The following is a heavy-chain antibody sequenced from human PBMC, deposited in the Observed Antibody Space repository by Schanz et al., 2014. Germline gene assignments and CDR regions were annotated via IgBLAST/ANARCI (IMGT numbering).Heavy chain of an antibody. V-gene: IGHV3-15*01. D-gene: IGHD3-10*01. CDR3: TTSQLRSGGGFDL. CDR2: IKSKFDGATT. J-gene: IGHJ5*02. CDR1: GFTFSDAW. Sequence: EVQLMESGGGLVKPGGSLRLSCAASGFTFSDAWMSWVRQAPGKGLEWVGRIKSKFDGATTDYVAPVEDRFSISRDDSTNTLYHQKSSRKMEDTAVEYFTTSQLRSGGGFDLWGQGALVTVSS.